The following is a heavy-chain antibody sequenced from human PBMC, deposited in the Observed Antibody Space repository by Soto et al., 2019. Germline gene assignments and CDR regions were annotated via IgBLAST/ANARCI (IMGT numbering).Heavy chain of an antibody. V-gene: IGHV3-23*01. CDR2: ISGSGGST. Sequence: GRSLRLSCAASGFTFSSYAMSRVRQAPGKGLEWVSAISGSGGSTYYADSVKGRFTISRDNSKNTLYLQMNSLRAEDMAVYYCPKDVDWIDNRFDPWGQGTLVTVSS. D-gene: IGHD1-1*01. CDR3: PKDVDWIDNRFDP. CDR1: GFTFSSYA. J-gene: IGHJ5*02.